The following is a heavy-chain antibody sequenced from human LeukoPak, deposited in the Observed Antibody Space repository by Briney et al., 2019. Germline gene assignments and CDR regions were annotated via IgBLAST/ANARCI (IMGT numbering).Heavy chain of an antibody. CDR2: IYYSGST. CDR1: GGSFSSGSYY. V-gene: IGHV4-61*10. CDR3: ARDSYGDYGRAFDI. J-gene: IGHJ3*02. D-gene: IGHD4-17*01. Sequence: SETLSLTCTVSGGSFSSGSYYWSWIRQPAGKGLEWIGRIYYSGSTNYNPSLKSRVTISVDTSKNQFSLKLSSVTAADTAVYYCARDSYGDYGRAFDIWGQGTMVTVSS.